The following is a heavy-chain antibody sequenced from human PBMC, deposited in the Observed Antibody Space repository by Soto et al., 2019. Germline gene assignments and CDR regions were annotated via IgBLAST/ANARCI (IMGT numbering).Heavy chain of an antibody. Sequence: SETLSLTCTVSGGYISSYYWSWIRQPPGKGLEWIGYIYYSGSTNYNPFLKSRVTISVDTSKNQFSLKMTSVTAADTAVYYCARLVTAGSGWSHFDYWGQGTLVTVSS. J-gene: IGHJ4*02. V-gene: IGHV4-59*08. D-gene: IGHD6-19*01. CDR1: GGYISSYY. CDR2: IYYSGST. CDR3: ARLVTAGSGWSHFDY.